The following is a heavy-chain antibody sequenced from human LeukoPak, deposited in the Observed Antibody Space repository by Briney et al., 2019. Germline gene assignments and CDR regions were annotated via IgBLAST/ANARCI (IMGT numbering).Heavy chain of an antibody. J-gene: IGHJ5*02. D-gene: IGHD6-13*01. CDR3: ARPTKEGSSSYWWFDP. CDR1: GFTFSSYW. V-gene: IGHV3-74*01. Sequence: PGGSLRLSCAASGFTFSSYWMHWVRQAPGKGLVWVSRINNDGSSTSYADSVKGRFTISRDNAKNTLYLQMNSLRAEDTAVYYCARPTKEGSSSYWWFDPWGQGTLVTVSS. CDR2: INNDGSST.